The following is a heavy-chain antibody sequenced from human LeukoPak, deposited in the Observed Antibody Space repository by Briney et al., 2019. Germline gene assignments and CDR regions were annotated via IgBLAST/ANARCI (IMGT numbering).Heavy chain of an antibody. CDR3: ARRHYYYGTDV. J-gene: IGHJ6*02. CDR1: GGSISSYY. V-gene: IGHV4-59*08. CDR2: IYYSGST. Sequence: PSETLSLTCTVSGGSISSYYWSWIRQPPGKGLEWIGYIYYSGSTNYNPSLKSRVTISVDTSKNQFSLKLSSVTAADTAVYYCARRHYYYGTDVWGQGTTVTVSS.